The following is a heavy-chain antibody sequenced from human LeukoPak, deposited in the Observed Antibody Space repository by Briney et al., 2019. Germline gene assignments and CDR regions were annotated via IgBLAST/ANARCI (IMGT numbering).Heavy chain of an antibody. CDR1: GGSFSNYY. V-gene: IGHV4-59*01. Sequence: PSETLSLTCAVYGGSFSNYYWSWIRQPPGKGLEWIGYIYYSGSTNYNPSLKSRVTISVDTSKNQFSLKLSSVTAADTAVYYCARGIEMATTYYFDYWGQGTLVTVSS. D-gene: IGHD5-24*01. J-gene: IGHJ4*02. CDR2: IYYSGST. CDR3: ARGIEMATTYYFDY.